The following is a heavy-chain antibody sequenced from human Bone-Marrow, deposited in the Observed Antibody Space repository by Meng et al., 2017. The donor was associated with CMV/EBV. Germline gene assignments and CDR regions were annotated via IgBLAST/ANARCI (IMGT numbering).Heavy chain of an antibody. V-gene: IGHV3-48*03. CDR2: ISSSGSTI. CDR1: GFTFSSYE. Sequence: GGSLRLSCAASGFTFSSYEMNWVRQAPGKGLEWVSYISSSGSTIYYADSVKGRFTISRDNAKNSLYLQMNSLRAEDTAVYYCASSGSRGSSWYYYYYGMDVWGQGTTVTVSS. D-gene: IGHD6-13*01. J-gene: IGHJ6*02. CDR3: ASSGSRGSSWYYYYYGMDV.